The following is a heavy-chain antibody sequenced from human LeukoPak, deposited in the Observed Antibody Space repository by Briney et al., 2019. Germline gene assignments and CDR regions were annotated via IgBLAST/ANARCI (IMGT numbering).Heavy chain of an antibody. CDR1: GYIFTTYY. CDR3: ARDDRATHDY. V-gene: IGHV1-2*02. CDR2: INPNNGGT. Sequence: ASVNVSCKASGYIFTTYYLHWVRQAPGLGLEWMGWINPNNGGTMYAQKFQGRLTMTLDASISTLYMELSSLTSDDTAVYYCARDDRATHDYWGQGTLVTVSS. J-gene: IGHJ4*02.